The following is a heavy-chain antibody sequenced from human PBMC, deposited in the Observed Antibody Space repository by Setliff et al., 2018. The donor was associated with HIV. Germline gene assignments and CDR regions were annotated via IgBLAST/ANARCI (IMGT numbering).Heavy chain of an antibody. CDR1: GFTFTNYG. J-gene: IGHJ4*02. Sequence: GGSLRLSCAASGFTFTNYGMSWVRQAPGKGLEWVSLFSGSGGRTFYAGSVRGRFIISRDSSKNTLYLQMNSLRAEDTAMYYCARSRPTNYFDYWGQGTLVTVSS. D-gene: IGHD2-2*01. CDR2: FSGSGGRT. V-gene: IGHV3-23*01. CDR3: ARSRPTNYFDY.